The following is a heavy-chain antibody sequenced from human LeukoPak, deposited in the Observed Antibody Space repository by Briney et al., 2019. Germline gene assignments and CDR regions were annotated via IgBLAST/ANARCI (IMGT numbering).Heavy chain of an antibody. V-gene: IGHV4-39*07. Sequence: SETLSLTCTVSGGSISSSSYYWGWIRQPPGKGLEWIGSIYYSGSTYYNPSLKSRVTISVDTSKNQFSLKLSSVTAADTAVYYCARVRDGRMDVWGKGTTVTISS. D-gene: IGHD3-10*01. J-gene: IGHJ6*04. CDR1: GGSISSSSYY. CDR3: ARVRDGRMDV. CDR2: IYYSGST.